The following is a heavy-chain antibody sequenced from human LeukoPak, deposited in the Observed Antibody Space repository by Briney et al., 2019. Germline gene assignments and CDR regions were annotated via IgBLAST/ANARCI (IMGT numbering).Heavy chain of an antibody. V-gene: IGHV4-34*01. Sequence: PSETLSLTCAVYGGSFSGYYWSWIRQPPGKGLEWIGEINHSGSTNYNPSLKSRVTISVDTSKNQFSLKLSSVTAADTAVYYCARVGRRDYDFWSGYPVYYYYYGMDVWGQGTTVTVSS. J-gene: IGHJ6*02. CDR3: ARVGRRDYDFWSGYPVYYYYYGMDV. CDR2: INHSGST. CDR1: GGSFSGYY. D-gene: IGHD3-3*01.